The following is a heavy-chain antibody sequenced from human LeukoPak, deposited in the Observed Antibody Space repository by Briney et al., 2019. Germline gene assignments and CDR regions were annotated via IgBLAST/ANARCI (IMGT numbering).Heavy chain of an antibody. CDR3: ANGPHYNILTGFYKVRSHLDY. D-gene: IGHD3-9*01. CDR1: GFTFSSYG. V-gene: IGHV3-30*18. J-gene: IGHJ4*02. Sequence: PGRSLRLSCAASGFTFSSYGMHWVRQAPGKGLEWVAVISYDGSNQYYADSVKGRFTISRDNSKNTMYLQMNSLRAEDTAMYYCANGPHYNILTGFYKVRSHLDYWGQGTLVTVSS. CDR2: ISYDGSNQ.